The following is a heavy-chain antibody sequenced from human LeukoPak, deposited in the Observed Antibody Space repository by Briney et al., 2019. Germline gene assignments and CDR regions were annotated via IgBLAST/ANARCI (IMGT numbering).Heavy chain of an antibody. D-gene: IGHD4-17*01. J-gene: IGHJ4*02. V-gene: IGHV1-2*06. Sequence: ASVKVSCKASGYTFTAYYIHWVRQAPGQGLEWMGRINPKNGDTNYAQKFQDRVTMTRDTSMSAAYMELSRLRSDDTAVYYCVRDENYGIYINFDFWGQGTVVTVS. CDR3: VRDENYGIYINFDF. CDR1: GYTFTAYY. CDR2: INPKNGDT.